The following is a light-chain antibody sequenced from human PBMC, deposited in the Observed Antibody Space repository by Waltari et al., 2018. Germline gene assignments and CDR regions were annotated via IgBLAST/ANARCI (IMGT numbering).Light chain of an antibody. V-gene: IGKV4-1*01. CDR1: QSVLFSTNDNNY. CDR3: QQYYSTPYT. J-gene: IGKJ2*01. Sequence: DIVMTQSPDSLAVSLRAMAPINCKSSQSVLFSTNDNNYLAWYQQKPGQPPKLLIYWASTRESGVPDRFSGSGSGTDFTLSISSLQAEDVAVYYCQQYYSTPYTFGQGTKLEIK. CDR2: WAS.